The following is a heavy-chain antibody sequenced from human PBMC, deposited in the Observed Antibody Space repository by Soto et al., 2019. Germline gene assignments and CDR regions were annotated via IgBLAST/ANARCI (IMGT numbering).Heavy chain of an antibody. CDR3: ESARVESGYPEYFQH. Sequence: EVQLVESGGGLIQPGGSLRLSRAASGFTVSSNYMSWVRQAPGKGLEWVSVIYSGGSTYYADSVKGRFTISRDNSKNTLYLQMNSLRAEDTAVYYCESARVESGYPEYFQHWGQGTLVTVSS. J-gene: IGHJ1*01. CDR1: GFTVSSNY. CDR2: IYSGGST. V-gene: IGHV3-53*01. D-gene: IGHD3-22*01.